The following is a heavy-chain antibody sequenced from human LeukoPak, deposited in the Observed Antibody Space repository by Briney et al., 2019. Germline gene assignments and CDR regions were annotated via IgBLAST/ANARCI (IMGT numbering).Heavy chain of an antibody. V-gene: IGHV4-61*02. CDR3: ARVSGYDWESFYDY. CDR2: IYTSGST. Sequence: SETLSLTCTVSGGSISSGSYYWSWIRQPAGKGLEWIGRIYTSGSTNYNPSLKSRVTISVDTSKNQFSLRLSSVTAADTAVYYCARVSGYDWESFYDYWGQGTLVTVSS. J-gene: IGHJ4*02. D-gene: IGHD5-12*01. CDR1: GGSISSGSYY.